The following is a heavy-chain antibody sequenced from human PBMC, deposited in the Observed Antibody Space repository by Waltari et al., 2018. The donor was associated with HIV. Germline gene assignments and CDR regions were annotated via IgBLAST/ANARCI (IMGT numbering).Heavy chain of an antibody. CDR1: GFTFSTYW. D-gene: IGHD4-4*01. J-gene: IGHJ4*02. CDR3: ARGGSNPLDY. V-gene: IGHV3-74*01. CDR2: SNSDGGSR. Sequence: EVQLVESGGGSVQPGGSLRLSCAASGFTFSTYWMHWVRQAPGKGLGWVSRSNSDGGSRSYADAEKGRFTICRDNAKNMVYLQMSRLRAEDTVVYYCARGGSNPLDYWGQGTLVTVSS.